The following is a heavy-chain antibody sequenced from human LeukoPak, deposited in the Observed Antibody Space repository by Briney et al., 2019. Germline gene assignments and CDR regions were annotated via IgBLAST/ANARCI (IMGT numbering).Heavy chain of an antibody. CDR2: INPNSGGT. D-gene: IGHD3-10*01. J-gene: IGHJ4*02. CDR1: GYTFTSYG. V-gene: IGHV1-2*02. CDR3: ARVGGGFGEFFFDY. Sequence: ASVKVSCKASGYTFTSYGISWVRQAPGQGLEWMGWINPNSGGTNYAQKFQGRVTMTRDTSISTAYMELSRLRSDDTAVYYCARVGGGFGEFFFDYWGQGTLVTVSS.